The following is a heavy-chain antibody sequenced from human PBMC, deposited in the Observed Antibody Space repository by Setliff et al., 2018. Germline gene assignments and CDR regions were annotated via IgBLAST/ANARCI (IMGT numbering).Heavy chain of an antibody. D-gene: IGHD3-10*01. CDR2: IKQDGSEK. CDR1: GFTFSTYP. CDR3: AREQFVGDY. Sequence: GGSLRLSCAASGFTFSTYPMRWVRQAPGKGLEWVANIKQDGSEKNYVDSVKGRFTISRDNARNSLYLQMNSLRAEDTAVYYCAREQFVGDYWGQGTLVTVSS. J-gene: IGHJ4*02. V-gene: IGHV3-7*03.